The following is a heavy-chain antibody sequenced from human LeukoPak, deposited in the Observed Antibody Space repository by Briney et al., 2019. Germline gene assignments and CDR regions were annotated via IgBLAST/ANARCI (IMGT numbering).Heavy chain of an antibody. J-gene: IGHJ4*02. D-gene: IGHD3-3*01. V-gene: IGHV4-59*01. CDR2: IYHSGST. CDR1: GDSISRYY. Sequence: PSETLSLTCTVSGDSISRYYWSWIRQPPGKGLEWIGYIYHSGSTNYNPSLKSRVTISVDTSKNQFSLKLSSVTAADTAVYYCARGDYDFWSGYGASGTLNYWGQGTLVTVSS. CDR3: ARGDYDFWSGYGASGTLNY.